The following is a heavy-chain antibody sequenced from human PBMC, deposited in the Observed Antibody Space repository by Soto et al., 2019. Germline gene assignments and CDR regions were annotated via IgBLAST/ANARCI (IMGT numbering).Heavy chain of an antibody. CDR3: ATRAHIVVVPAAIPANKNWFDP. CDR2: IYYSGST. V-gene: IGHV4-31*03. Sequence: TLSLTCTVSGGSISSGGYYWSWIRQHPGKGLEWIGYIYYSGSTNYNPSLKSRVTISVDTSKNQFSLKLSSVTAADTAVYYCATRAHIVVVPAAIPANKNWFDPWGQGTLVTVSS. CDR1: GGSISSGGYY. J-gene: IGHJ5*02. D-gene: IGHD2-2*01.